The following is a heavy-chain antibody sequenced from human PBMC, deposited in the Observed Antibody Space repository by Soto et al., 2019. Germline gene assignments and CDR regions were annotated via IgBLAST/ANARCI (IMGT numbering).Heavy chain of an antibody. Sequence: ASVKASCKASGYTFTHHYIHWVCQAPGQGLDWVGVINPSGGRTNYAQKFQGRVTMTGDTSTRTVYMELSSLRSEDTAVYYCVRGVTLRCFDGRHSSFAYWGQGTVVIGSS. CDR2: INPSGGRT. V-gene: IGHV1-46*01. J-gene: IGHJ4*02. D-gene: IGHD3-9*01. CDR3: VRGVTLRCFDGRHSSFAY. CDR1: GYTFTHHY.